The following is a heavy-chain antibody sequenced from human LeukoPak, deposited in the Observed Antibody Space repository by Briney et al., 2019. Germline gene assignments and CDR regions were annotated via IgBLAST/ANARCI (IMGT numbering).Heavy chain of an antibody. Sequence: GGSLRLSCAASGFTVSSNYMSWVRQAPGKGLEWVSVIYSGGSTYCADSVKGRFTISRDNSKNTLYLQMNSLRAEDTAVSYCARDERYCSGGSCQKPFDYWGQGTLVTVSS. CDR2: IYSGGST. D-gene: IGHD2-15*01. CDR1: GFTVSSNY. CDR3: ARDERYCSGGSCQKPFDY. V-gene: IGHV3-66*02. J-gene: IGHJ4*02.